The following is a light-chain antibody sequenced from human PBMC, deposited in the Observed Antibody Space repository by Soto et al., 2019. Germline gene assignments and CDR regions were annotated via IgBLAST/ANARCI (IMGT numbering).Light chain of an antibody. CDR2: GAS. CDR3: HHYGSAPLIT. CDR1: QSVSSSY. V-gene: IGKV3-20*01. J-gene: IGKJ5*01. Sequence: EIVLTQSPGTLSLSPGERATLSCRASQSVSSSYLAWYQQKPGQAPRLLIYGASSRATGIPDRFSGSGSGTDFTVTYNRVEPEDYAVYYYHHYGSAPLITVGQGTLLEIK.